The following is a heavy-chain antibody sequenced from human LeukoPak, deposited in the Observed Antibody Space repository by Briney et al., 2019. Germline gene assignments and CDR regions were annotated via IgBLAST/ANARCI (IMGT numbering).Heavy chain of an antibody. D-gene: IGHD6-6*01. CDR1: GFTISGFW. CDR2: INSDGSEG. CDR3: ARSSYSSSSSV. J-gene: IGHJ3*01. Sequence: PGGSLRFSCAVSGFTISGFWMSWSRQAPGKGLEWVASINSDGSEGYYADVVKGRFTISRDNAKNSLYLQINSLRAEDTAVYYCARSSYSSSSSVWGQGTMVTVSS. V-gene: IGHV3-7*03.